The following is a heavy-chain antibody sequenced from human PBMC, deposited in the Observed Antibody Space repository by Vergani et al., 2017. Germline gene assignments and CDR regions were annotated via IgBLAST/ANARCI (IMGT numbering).Heavy chain of an antibody. CDR2: IRFDGSYK. D-gene: IGHD1-26*01. CDR1: GFTFSSYG. CDR3: AKDPYSGSYVWGCDY. J-gene: IGHJ4*02. V-gene: IGHV3-30*02. Sequence: QVQLVESGGGVVQPGGSLRLSCAASGFTFSSYGMHWVRQAPGKGLEWVAFIRFDGSYKYYADSVKGRFTISRDNSKNTLYLKMNSLRAEDTAVYYCAKDPYSGSYVWGCDYWGQGALVTVAS.